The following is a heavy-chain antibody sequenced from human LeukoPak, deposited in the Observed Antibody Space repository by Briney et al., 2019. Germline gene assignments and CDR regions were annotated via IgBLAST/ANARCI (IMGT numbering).Heavy chain of an antibody. J-gene: IGHJ3*02. CDR3: ASTLRARAFDI. Sequence: GGSLRLSCAASGFTFSTYWMSWVRQAPGKGLEWVSVIYSGGSTYYADSVKGRFTISRHNSKNTLYLQMNSLRAEDTAVYYCASTLRARAFDIWGQGTMVTVSS. D-gene: IGHD4-17*01. CDR2: IYSGGST. CDR1: GFTFSTYW. V-gene: IGHV3-53*04.